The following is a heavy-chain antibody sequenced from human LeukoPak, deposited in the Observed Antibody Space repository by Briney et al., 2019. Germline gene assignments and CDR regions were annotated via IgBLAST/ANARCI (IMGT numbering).Heavy chain of an antibody. CDR2: MNPNSGNT. D-gene: IGHD3-10*01. CDR3: ARFGWFGEYHFDY. V-gene: IGHV1-8*01. Sequence: PQASVKVSCKASGYTYTSYDINWVRQATGQGLEGMGWMNPNSGNTGYAQKFQGRVTMTRHTSKSTAYMELSSLRSEDTAVYYCARFGWFGEYHFDYWGQGTLVTVSS. CDR1: GYTYTSYD. J-gene: IGHJ4*02.